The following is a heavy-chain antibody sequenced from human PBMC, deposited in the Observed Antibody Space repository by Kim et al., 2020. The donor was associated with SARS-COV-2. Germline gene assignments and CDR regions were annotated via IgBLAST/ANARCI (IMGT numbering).Heavy chain of an antibody. J-gene: IGHJ2*01. D-gene: IGHD4-4*01. V-gene: IGHV4-31*02. CDR3: ARDPTVSTLGGYFDF. Sequence: PSLKSRITISVDTSSNHFSLKLSPVTAADTAIYYCARDPTVSTLGGYFDFWGRGTLVTVSS.